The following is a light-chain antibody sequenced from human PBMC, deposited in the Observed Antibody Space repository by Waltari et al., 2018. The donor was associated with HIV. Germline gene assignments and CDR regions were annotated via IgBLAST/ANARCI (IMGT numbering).Light chain of an antibody. CDR1: SSDVGSYNL. V-gene: IGLV2-23*02. CDR2: EVY. CDR3: CSYAGSRTHWV. Sequence: QSALTQPASVSGSPGQSITISCTGSSSDVGSYNLVSWYQHHPGKAPKLMIYEVYHRPSGVSNLFSGSKSGDTAFLTISGLQAEDEAAYYCCSYAGSRTHWVFGGGTKLTVL. J-gene: IGLJ3*02.